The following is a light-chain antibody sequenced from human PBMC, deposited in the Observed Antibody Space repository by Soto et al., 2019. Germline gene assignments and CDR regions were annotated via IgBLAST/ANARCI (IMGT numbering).Light chain of an antibody. J-gene: IGKJ2*01. Sequence: EIVWTQAPATLYWSPGERDTIACRASQSVSSYLGWYQQKPGQAPRLLIYDASNMPTGIPAMFSGSGSGTDFTLTISSLESEDFAVYYCQQRSNWEAFGQGTKLEIK. V-gene: IGKV3-11*01. CDR2: DAS. CDR3: QQRSNWEA. CDR1: QSVSSY.